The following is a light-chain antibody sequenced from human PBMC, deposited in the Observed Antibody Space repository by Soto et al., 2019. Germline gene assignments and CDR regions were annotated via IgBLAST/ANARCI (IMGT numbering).Light chain of an antibody. CDR3: QQYNNWPRT. V-gene: IGKV3-15*01. Sequence: ELLIAQSADTLSASPGGTATVSCMASQSVTNNLAWYQQKPGQAPRLLIYGASTRTIAIPARFSGSGSGTDFTLTISSLQSEDFAVYYCQQYNNWPRTFGQGTKVDI. CDR1: QSVTNN. J-gene: IGKJ1*01. CDR2: GAS.